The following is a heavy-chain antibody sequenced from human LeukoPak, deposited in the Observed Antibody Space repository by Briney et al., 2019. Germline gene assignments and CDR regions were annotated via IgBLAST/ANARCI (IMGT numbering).Heavy chain of an antibody. J-gene: IGHJ3*02. CDR3: ASGTQLRGFDI. V-gene: IGHV4-59*04. CDR1: GGSISSYY. CDR2: IYYSRTT. D-gene: IGHD6-6*01. Sequence: SETLSLTCTVSGGSISSYYWTWIRQPPGKGLGWIAYIYYSRTTYYNPSLKSRVTISVDTSKNQFSLKLSSVTAADTTVYYCASGTQLRGFDIWGQGTMVTVSS.